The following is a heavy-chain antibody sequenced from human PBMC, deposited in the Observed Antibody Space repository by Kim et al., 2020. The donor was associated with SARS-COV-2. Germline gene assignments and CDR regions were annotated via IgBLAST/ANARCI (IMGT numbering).Heavy chain of an antibody. Sequence: SVKVSCKASGGTFSSYAISWVRQAPGQGLEWMGGIIPIFGTANYAQKFQGRVTITADESTITAYMELSSLRSEDTAVYYCARDGRTYYYDSSGYYPLHYWGQGTLVTVSS. D-gene: IGHD3-22*01. CDR3: ARDGRTYYYDSSGYYPLHY. CDR2: IIPIFGTA. V-gene: IGHV1-69*13. J-gene: IGHJ4*02. CDR1: GGTFSSYA.